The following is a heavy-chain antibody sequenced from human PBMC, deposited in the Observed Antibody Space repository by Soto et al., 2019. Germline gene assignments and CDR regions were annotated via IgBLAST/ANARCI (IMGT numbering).Heavy chain of an antibody. D-gene: IGHD3-3*01. CDR2: IYPGDSDT. Sequence: GESLKISCKGSGYSFTSYWIGWVRQMPGKGLEWMGIIYPGDSDTRYSPSFQGQVTISADKSISTAYLQWSSLKASDTAMYYCARQYYDFQDGGSDAFDIWGQGTMVTVSS. V-gene: IGHV5-51*01. CDR1: GYSFTSYW. J-gene: IGHJ3*02. CDR3: ARQYYDFQDGGSDAFDI.